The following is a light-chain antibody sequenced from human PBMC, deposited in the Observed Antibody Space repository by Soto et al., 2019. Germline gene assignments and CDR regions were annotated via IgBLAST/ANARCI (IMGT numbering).Light chain of an antibody. CDR1: QSISSD. V-gene: IGKV1-39*01. CDR3: QQSNNYPLT. CDR2: GAS. J-gene: IGKJ4*01. Sequence: DIQMTQSPSSLSASVGDRVTITCRASQSISSDLNWYQQKPGEAPKLLFYGASNFQSGVPSTFSGSGSGTDFTLNISSLQPEDFATYYCQQSNNYPLTFGGGTKVEIK.